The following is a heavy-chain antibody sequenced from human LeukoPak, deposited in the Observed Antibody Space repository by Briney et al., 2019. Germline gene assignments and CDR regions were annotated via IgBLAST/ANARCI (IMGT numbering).Heavy chain of an antibody. CDR1: GFTSSSHG. CDR2: IWYDGSHT. D-gene: IGHD5-18*01. Sequence: PGGSLRLSCVGSGFTSSSHGMHWVRQAPGKGLEWVAVIWYDGSHTYYAESVKGRFTISRDDSKSTLYLQMNSLRAEDTAIYYCARDPQHSMDVWGQGTTVTVSS. J-gene: IGHJ6*02. V-gene: IGHV3-33*01. CDR3: ARDPQHSMDV.